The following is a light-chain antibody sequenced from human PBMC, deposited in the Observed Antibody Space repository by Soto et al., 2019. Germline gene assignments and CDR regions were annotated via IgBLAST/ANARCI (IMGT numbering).Light chain of an antibody. V-gene: IGLV1-51*01. CDR1: SSNVGNNF. CDR2: DNG. Sequence: QSVLTQPPSVSAAPGQRVTISCSGSSSNVGNNFVSWYQQVPGTAPKLLIFDNGQRPSGIPDRFFGSKSGTSATLGITGPQSGDEAVYYCAPWANTLNAVVFGGGTKLTVL. CDR3: APWANTLNAVV. J-gene: IGLJ2*01.